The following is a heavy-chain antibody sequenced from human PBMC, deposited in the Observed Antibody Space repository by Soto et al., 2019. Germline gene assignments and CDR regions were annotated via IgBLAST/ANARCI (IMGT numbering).Heavy chain of an antibody. Sequence: QVQLVQSGAEVKKPGATVKVSCKASGYIVTSFGINWVRQAPGQGLEWMGCISEYGDSNYSEKIQDRVSLTTDTYTNTAYTELGSLGSDDTGVYYCGRGGGAYDVWGQGTKIAVSS. J-gene: IGHJ3*01. V-gene: IGHV1-18*01. CDR3: GRGGGAYDV. CDR2: ISEYGDS. CDR1: GYIVTSFG. D-gene: IGHD2-15*01.